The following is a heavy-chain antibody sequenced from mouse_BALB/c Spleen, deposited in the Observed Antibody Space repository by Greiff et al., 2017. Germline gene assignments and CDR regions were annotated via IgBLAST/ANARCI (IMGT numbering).Heavy chain of an antibody. V-gene: IGHV5-17*02. Sequence: EVQLMESGGGLVQPGGSRTLSCAASGFTFSSFGMHWVRQSPEKGLEWVAYISSGSSTIYYADTVKGRCTISRDNPKNTLFLQMTSLMSEDTAMYYCARVGTGYAMDYWGQGTSVTVSS. CDR1: GFTFSSFG. J-gene: IGHJ4*01. CDR2: ISSGSSTI. CDR3: ARVGTGYAMDY. D-gene: IGHD3-3*01.